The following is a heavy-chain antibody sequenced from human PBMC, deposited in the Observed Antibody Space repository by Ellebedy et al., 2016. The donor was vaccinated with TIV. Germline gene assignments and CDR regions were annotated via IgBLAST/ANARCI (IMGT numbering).Heavy chain of an antibody. CDR2: VYYTGST. Sequence: SETLSPTXTVSGGSVNSGSSYRSWVLQTPGKGLEYIGYVYYTGSTHYNPSLKSRVSVSLDTSKNQFSLKLSSVTAADTAVYYCARGSDWLRLFDYWGQGTLVTVSS. CDR1: GGSVNSGSSY. J-gene: IGHJ4*02. CDR3: ARGSDWLRLFDY. D-gene: IGHD3-9*01. V-gene: IGHV4-61*01.